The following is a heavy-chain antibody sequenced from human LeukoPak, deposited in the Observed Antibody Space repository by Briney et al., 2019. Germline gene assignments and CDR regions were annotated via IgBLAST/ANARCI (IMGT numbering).Heavy chain of an antibody. D-gene: IGHD4-11*01. V-gene: IGHV3-49*04. J-gene: IGHJ4*02. Sequence: GGSLRLSCTASGFTFGDYAMSWVRQAPGKGLEWVGFIRSKAYGGTTEYAASVKGRFTISRDDSKSIAYLQMNSLKTEDTAVYYCTRAPVNGGYFDYWGQGTLVTVSS. CDR1: GFTFGDYA. CDR3: TRAPVNGGYFDY. CDR2: IRSKAYGGTT.